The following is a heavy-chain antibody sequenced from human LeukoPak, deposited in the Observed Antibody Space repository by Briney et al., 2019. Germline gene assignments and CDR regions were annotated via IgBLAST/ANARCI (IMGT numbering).Heavy chain of an antibody. V-gene: IGHV1-2*06. J-gene: IGHJ6*02. CDR3: ARAAYYYDGSGYYLDV. Sequence: ASVKVSCKTSGYTFTGYYMHWVRQAPGQGLEWMGRINPNSGGTNYAQKFQGRVTMTRDTSITTAYMELSRLRSDDTALYYCARAAYYYDGSGYYLDVWGQGTTVTVSS. CDR1: GYTFTGYY. D-gene: IGHD3-22*01. CDR2: INPNSGGT.